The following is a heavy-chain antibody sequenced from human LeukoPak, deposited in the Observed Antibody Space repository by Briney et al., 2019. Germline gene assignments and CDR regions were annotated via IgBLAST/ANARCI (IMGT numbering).Heavy chain of an antibody. J-gene: IGHJ4*02. V-gene: IGHV3-21*01. D-gene: IGHD3-22*01. Sequence: PGGSLRPSCAVSGFTFSSYSMNWVRQAPGKGLEWVSSISSSSSYIYYADSVKGRFTISRDNAKNSLYLQMNSLRAEDTAVYYCARENYYDSSSYPQAFDYWGQGTLVTVSS. CDR1: GFTFSSYS. CDR2: ISSSSSYI. CDR3: ARENYYDSSSYPQAFDY.